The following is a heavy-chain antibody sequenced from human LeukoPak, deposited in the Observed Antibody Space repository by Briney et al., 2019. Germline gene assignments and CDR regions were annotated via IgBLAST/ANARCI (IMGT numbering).Heavy chain of an antibody. CDR3: ARFSDLDAFDI. J-gene: IGHJ3*02. D-gene: IGHD3-10*01. V-gene: IGHV1-46*01. Sequence: ASVKVSCKASGYTFTSYYMHWVRQAPGQGLEWMGIINPSGGSTRYAQKFQGRVTMTRDTFTSTVYMELSSLRSEDTAVYYCARFSDLDAFDIWGQGTMVTVSS. CDR1: GYTFTSYY. CDR2: INPSGGST.